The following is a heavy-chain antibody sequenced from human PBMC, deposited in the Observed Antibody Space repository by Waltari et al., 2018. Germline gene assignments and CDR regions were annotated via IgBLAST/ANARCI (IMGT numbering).Heavy chain of an antibody. D-gene: IGHD6-19*01. CDR3: AKDSSSGYYYFDY. Sequence: QVQLVESGGGVVHPGRSLRLSCAASGFTFSTYGMHWVRQAPGKGLEWVAVISYGGNNRYYADSVKGLFTISRDNARNTLYLQMNSLRAEDTAVYYCAKDSSSGYYYFDYWGQGILVTVSS. V-gene: IGHV3-30*18. CDR2: ISYGGNNR. J-gene: IGHJ4*02. CDR1: GFTFSTYG.